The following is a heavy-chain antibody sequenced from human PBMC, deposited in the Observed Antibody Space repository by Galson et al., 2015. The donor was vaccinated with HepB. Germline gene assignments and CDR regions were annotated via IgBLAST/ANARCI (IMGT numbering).Heavy chain of an antibody. CDR1: GFTFSNYT. CDR2: ISYDGNYK. Sequence: SLRLSCAASGFTFSNYTMHWVRQAPGKGLGWVAVISYDGNYKYYADSVKGRFAISRDNSKNTLYPQMNSLRAEDTAVYCCAREGSDIVVVPAAIRTAFDIWGQGTMVTVSS. CDR3: AREGSDIVVVPAAIRTAFDI. D-gene: IGHD2-2*02. V-gene: IGHV3-30*09. J-gene: IGHJ3*02.